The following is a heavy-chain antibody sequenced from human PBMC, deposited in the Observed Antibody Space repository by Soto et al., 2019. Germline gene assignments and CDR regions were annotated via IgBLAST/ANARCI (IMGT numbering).Heavy chain of an antibody. J-gene: IGHJ3*02. CDR3: ARDKGSTAFDI. CDR1: GFTFSSYG. D-gene: IGHD2-2*01. Sequence: QVQLVESGGGVVQPRRSLRLSCAASGFTFSSYGMHWVRQAPGKGLEWVAVIWYDGSNKYYADSVKGRFTISRDNSKNTLYLQMNSLRAEDTAVYYCARDKGSTAFDIWGQGTMVTVSS. CDR2: IWYDGSNK. V-gene: IGHV3-33*01.